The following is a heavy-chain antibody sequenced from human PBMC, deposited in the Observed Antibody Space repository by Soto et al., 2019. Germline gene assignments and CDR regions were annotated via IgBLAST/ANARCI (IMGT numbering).Heavy chain of an antibody. Sequence: SVKVSCKASGGTFSSYAISWVRQAPGQGLEWMGGIIPIFGTANYAQKIQGRVTITADESTSTADMELSSLRSEDTAVYYCARSAFYDSSGYLIYGRYFDYWGEGTLVTVSS. CDR3: ARSAFYDSSGYLIYGRYFDY. CDR1: GGTFSSYA. J-gene: IGHJ4*02. CDR2: IIPIFGTA. V-gene: IGHV1-69*13. D-gene: IGHD3-22*01.